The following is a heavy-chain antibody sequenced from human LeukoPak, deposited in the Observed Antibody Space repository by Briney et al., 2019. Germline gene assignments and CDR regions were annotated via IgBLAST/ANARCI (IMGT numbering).Heavy chain of an antibody. CDR3: AREFERGGDY. D-gene: IGHD3-16*01. J-gene: IGHJ4*02. V-gene: IGHV3-23*01. CDR1: GFTFSSYA. CDR2: ISGSGDNT. Sequence: GGSLRLSCAASGFTFSSYAMGWVRQARGKGLEWVSAISGSGDNTYYADSVKGRFTISRDDSKNTVDLQMNSLRVEDTAVYYCAREFERGGDYWGQGTLVTVSS.